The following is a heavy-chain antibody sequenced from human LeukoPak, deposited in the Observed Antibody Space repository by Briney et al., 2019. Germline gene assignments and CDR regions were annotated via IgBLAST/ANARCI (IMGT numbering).Heavy chain of an antibody. V-gene: IGHV4-59*01. CDR1: GGSMNNYY. CDR2: RHYSGTT. Sequence: SETPSLTCTVSGGSMNNYYWSWIRQPPGKGLEWIGYRHYSGTTDYNPSLRSRVSISIDTSKNQFSLRLTSVTAADTAVYYCGRTSPVPDLWGQGTLVTVSA. J-gene: IGHJ5*02. CDR3: GRTSPVPDL.